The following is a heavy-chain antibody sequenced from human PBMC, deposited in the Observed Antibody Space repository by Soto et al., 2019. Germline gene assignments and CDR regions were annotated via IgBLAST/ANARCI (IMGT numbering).Heavy chain of an antibody. V-gene: IGHV3-11*06. J-gene: IGHJ6*02. D-gene: IGHD6-13*01. CDR2: ISGTDPYM. Sequence: PGGSLRLSCAASGSTFSDFYMSWVRQAPGKGLEWVAYISGTDPYMKYADAVRGRFTISRDNAKNSAYLQMNSLRDDDTAVYYCARGSSVRGMNVWGQGTTVTVPS. CDR3: ARGSSVRGMNV. CDR1: GSTFSDFY.